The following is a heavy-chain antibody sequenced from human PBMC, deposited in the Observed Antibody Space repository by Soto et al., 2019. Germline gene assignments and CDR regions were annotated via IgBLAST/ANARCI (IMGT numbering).Heavy chain of an antibody. CDR3: AKAKTSGDYPWFDP. J-gene: IGHJ5*02. V-gene: IGHV3-23*01. D-gene: IGHD4-17*01. CDR2: ISGSGGDT. CDR1: GFTFSGYA. Sequence: PGGSLRLSCAASGFTFSGYAVSWVRQAPGKGLEWVSGISGSGGDTYYADSVKGRFTISRDNSKNTLYLQMNSLRAEDTAVYYCAKAKTSGDYPWFDPWGQGTLVIVSS.